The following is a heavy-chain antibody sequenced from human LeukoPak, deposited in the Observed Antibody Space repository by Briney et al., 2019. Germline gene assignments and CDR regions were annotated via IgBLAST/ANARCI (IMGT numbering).Heavy chain of an antibody. CDR1: GYTFTDYY. CDR3: ARGGYSYPDDYYYMDV. Sequence: GASVKVSCKASGYTFTDYYMHWVRQAPGQGLEWMGWINPNSGGTNYAQKFQGRVTMTRDTSISTAYMELSRLRSDDTAVYYCARGGYSYPDDYYYMDVWGKGTTVTVSS. CDR2: INPNSGGT. D-gene: IGHD5-18*01. J-gene: IGHJ6*03. V-gene: IGHV1-2*02.